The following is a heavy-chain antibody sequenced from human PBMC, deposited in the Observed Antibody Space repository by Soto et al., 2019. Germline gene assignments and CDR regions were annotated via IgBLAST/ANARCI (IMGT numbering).Heavy chain of an antibody. CDR2: IYYSGST. D-gene: IGHD5-18*01. V-gene: IGHV4-39*01. CDR3: ARHDVRYGQYHWFDP. J-gene: IGHJ5*02. CDR1: GGSISSSSYY. Sequence: QLQLQESGPGLVKPSETLSLTCTVSGGSISSSSYYWGWIRQPPGKGLEWIGSIYYSGSTYYNPSLKTRVTISVDTSKTQFSLKLSSVPAADTAVYYCARHDVRYGQYHWFDPWGQGTLVTVSS.